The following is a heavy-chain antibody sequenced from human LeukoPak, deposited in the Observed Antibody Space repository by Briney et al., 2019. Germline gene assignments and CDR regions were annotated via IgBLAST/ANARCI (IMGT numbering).Heavy chain of an antibody. J-gene: IGHJ4*02. V-gene: IGHV3-49*04. Sequence: GGSLRLSCAASGFTFNSYAMTWVRQAPGKGLEWVGFIRSKAYGGTTEYAASVKGRFSISRDDSKSIAYLQMNSLKTEDTAVYYCTRDLVRIVVVPAADTRIAAAGTGFDYWGQGTLVTVSS. CDR2: IRSKAYGGTT. CDR1: GFTFNSYA. D-gene: IGHD2-2*01. CDR3: TRDLVRIVVVPAADTRIAAAGTGFDY.